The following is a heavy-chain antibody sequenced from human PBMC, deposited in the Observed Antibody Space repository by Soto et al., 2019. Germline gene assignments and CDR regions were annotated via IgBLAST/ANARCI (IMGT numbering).Heavy chain of an antibody. D-gene: IGHD7-27*01. CDR1: GGSISSYY. CDR3: ARSWGTYFDF. CDR2: IYYSGST. J-gene: IGHJ4*02. Sequence: QVQLQESGPGLVKPSETLSLTCTVSGGSISSYYWSWIRQPPGKGLEWIGYIYYSGSTDYDPSLNSRVTISVDTSKNQFSLKLSSVTAADTAVYYCARSWGTYFDFWGQGTLVTVSS. V-gene: IGHV4-59*01.